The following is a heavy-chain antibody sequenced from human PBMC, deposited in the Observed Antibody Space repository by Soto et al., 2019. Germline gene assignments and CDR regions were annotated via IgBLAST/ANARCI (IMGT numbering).Heavy chain of an antibody. CDR2: IYWDDDK. Sequence: QITLKESGPTLVKPTQTLTLTCTFSGFSLSTGGVGVGWIRQPPTKALEWLALIYWDDDKRYSPSLKSRLTINKDTSTNQVVLTMTTMDPVDTATSYCAHGVGLDYYSCMDVWGKGTTVTVSS. V-gene: IGHV2-5*02. J-gene: IGHJ6*03. CDR1: GFSLSTGGVG. CDR3: AHGVGLDYYSCMDV.